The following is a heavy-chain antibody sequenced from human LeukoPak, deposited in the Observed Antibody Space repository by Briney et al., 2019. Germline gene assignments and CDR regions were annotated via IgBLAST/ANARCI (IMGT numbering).Heavy chain of an antibody. Sequence: PGGSLRLSCAASGFTFSSYAMHWVRQAPGKGLEYVSAISSNGGSTYYANSVKGRFTISRDNSKNTLYLQMNSLRAEDTAVYYCAKDFGARRSSSIAAAGYNWFDPWGQGTLVTVSS. D-gene: IGHD6-13*01. CDR1: GFTFSSYA. CDR2: ISSNGGST. CDR3: AKDFGARRSSSIAAAGYNWFDP. J-gene: IGHJ5*02. V-gene: IGHV3-64*01.